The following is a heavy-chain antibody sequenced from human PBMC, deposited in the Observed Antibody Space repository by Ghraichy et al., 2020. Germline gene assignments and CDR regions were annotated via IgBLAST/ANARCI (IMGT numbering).Heavy chain of an antibody. J-gene: IGHJ5*02. CDR3: ARDGFSYYYGSGSEFDP. D-gene: IGHD3-10*01. CDR2: INHSGST. CDR1: GGSFSGYY. Sequence: SETLSLTCAVYGGSFSGYYWSWIRQPPGKGLEWIGEINHSGSTNYNPSLKSRVTISVDTSKNQFSLKLSSVTAADTAVYYCARDGFSYYYGSGSEFDPWGQGTLVTVSS. V-gene: IGHV4-34*01.